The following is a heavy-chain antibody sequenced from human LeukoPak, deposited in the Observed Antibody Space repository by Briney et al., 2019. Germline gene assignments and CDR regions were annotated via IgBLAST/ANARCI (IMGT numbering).Heavy chain of an antibody. CDR1: GFTFSSYG. CDR3: AKGGVSPAYSHIFDI. D-gene: IGHD2-2*01. CDR2: IRYDGSDK. Sequence: GGSLRLSCAASGFTFSSYGMHWVRQAPGKGLEWVTYIRYDGSDKYYADSVKGRFTTSRDNSKNTLYLQMNSLRAEDTAFYYCAKGGVSPAYSHIFDIWGQGTIVTVSS. V-gene: IGHV3-30*02. J-gene: IGHJ3*02.